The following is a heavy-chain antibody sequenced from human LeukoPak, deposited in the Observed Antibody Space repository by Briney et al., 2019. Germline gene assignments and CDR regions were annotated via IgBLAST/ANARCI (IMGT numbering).Heavy chain of an antibody. CDR3: VPTANYYYFDY. CDR1: GYTFTNYY. D-gene: IGHD4/OR15-4a*01. J-gene: IGHJ4*02. CDR2: INPKSGGT. V-gene: IGHV1-2*02. Sequence: GASVKVSCKASGYTFTNYYMHWVRQAPGLGFESMGWINPKSGGTTYPQKFQGRLTMTRDTSISTAYMELSRLRSDDTAVYYCVPTANYYYFDYWGQGTLVTVSS.